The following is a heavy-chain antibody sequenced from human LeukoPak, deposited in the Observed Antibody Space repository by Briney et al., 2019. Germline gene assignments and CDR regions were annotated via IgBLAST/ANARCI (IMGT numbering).Heavy chain of an antibody. CDR3: ARGDVRGSYRYTVSGPFDY. D-gene: IGHD3-16*02. V-gene: IGHV4-34*01. J-gene: IGHJ4*02. Sequence: SETLSLTCAVYGGSFSGYYWSWIRQPPGKGLEWIGEINHSGSTNYNPSLKSRVTISVDTSKNQFSLKLSSVTAADTAVYYCARGDVRGSYRYTVSGPFDYWGQGTLVTVSS. CDR1: GGSFSGYY. CDR2: INHSGST.